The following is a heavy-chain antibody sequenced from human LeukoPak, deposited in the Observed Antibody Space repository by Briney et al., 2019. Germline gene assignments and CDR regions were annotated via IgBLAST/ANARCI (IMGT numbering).Heavy chain of an antibody. D-gene: IGHD4-17*01. CDR2: ISSSTSYI. CDR1: GFTFSSYS. CDR3: ARAGGSTVSHSDY. V-gene: IGHV3-21*01. Sequence: GGSLRPSCAASGFTFSSYSMNWIRQAPGKGLEWVSSISSSTSYIYYADSVKGRFTISKDNAKNSLYLQMNSLRAEDTAVYYCARAGGSTVSHSDYWGQGTLVTVSS. J-gene: IGHJ4*02.